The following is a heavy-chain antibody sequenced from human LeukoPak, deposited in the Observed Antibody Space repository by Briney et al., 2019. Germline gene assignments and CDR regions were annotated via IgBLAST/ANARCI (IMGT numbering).Heavy chain of an antibody. CDR3: ARQEGGYCSSTSCPPTPWFDP. D-gene: IGHD2-2*01. CDR1: GGSISSSSYY. CDR2: IYYSGST. V-gene: IGHV4-39*01. Sequence: PSETLSLTCTVSGGSISSSSYYWGWIRQPPGKGLEWIGSIYYSGSTYYNPSLKSRVTISVDTSKNQFSLKLSSVTAADTAVYYCARQEGGYCSSTSCPPTPWFDPWGQGTLVTVSS. J-gene: IGHJ5*02.